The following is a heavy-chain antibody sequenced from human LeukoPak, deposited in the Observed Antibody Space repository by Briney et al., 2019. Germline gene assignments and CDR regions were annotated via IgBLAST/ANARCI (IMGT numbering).Heavy chain of an antibody. CDR1: GYTFTGYY. D-gene: IGHD6-19*01. CDR2: INPNSGGT. Sequence: ASVKVSCKASGYTFTGYYMHWVRQAPGQGLEWMGWINPNSGGTNYAQKFQGRVTTTRDTSISTAYMELSRLRSDDTAVYYCARNERGSGWYGVYYYYMDVWGKGTTVTVSS. V-gene: IGHV1-2*02. J-gene: IGHJ6*03. CDR3: ARNERGSGWYGVYYYYMDV.